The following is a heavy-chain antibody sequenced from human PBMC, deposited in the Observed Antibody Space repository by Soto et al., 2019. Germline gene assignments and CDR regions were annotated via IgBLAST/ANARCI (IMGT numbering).Heavy chain of an antibody. Sequence: QVQLVESGGGVVQPGTSLRLSCVVSGFTLSNTGVHWVRQAPGKGLEWVAMISHDGFSQYYLDSVKGRFTISRDNSKNTVYLQMHSLRPEDTSVYYCAKDGGSSGWYNWFDSWGQGTLVTVSS. CDR2: ISHDGFSQ. V-gene: IGHV3-30*18. D-gene: IGHD6-19*01. CDR1: GFTLSNTG. J-gene: IGHJ5*01. CDR3: AKDGGSSGWYNWFDS.